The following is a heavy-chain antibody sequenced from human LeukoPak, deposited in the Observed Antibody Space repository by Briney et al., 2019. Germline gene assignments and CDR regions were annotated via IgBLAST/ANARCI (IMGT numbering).Heavy chain of an antibody. D-gene: IGHD6-19*01. CDR2: IRYDGSNK. V-gene: IGHV3-30*02. CDR1: GFTFSSYG. J-gene: IGHJ4*02. Sequence: GGSLRLSCAASGFTFSSYGMHWVRQAPGKGLEWVALIRYDGSNKYYADSVKGRFTISRDNSKNTLYLQMNSLRAEDTAVYYCAKAAGYSSGWSDYYFDYWGQGTLVTVSS. CDR3: AKAAGYSSGWSDYYFDY.